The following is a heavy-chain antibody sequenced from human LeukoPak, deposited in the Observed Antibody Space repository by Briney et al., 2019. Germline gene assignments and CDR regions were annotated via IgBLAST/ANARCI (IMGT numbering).Heavy chain of an antibody. CDR3: ARGKGPSYYYDSSGYLH. CDR1: GFTVSSNY. D-gene: IGHD3-22*01. J-gene: IGHJ4*02. Sequence: GGFLRLSCAASGFTVSSNYMSWVRQAPGKGLEWVSVIYSGGSTYYAGAVKGRFTISRDNSKNTLYLQMNSLRAEDTAVYYCARGKGPSYYYDSSGYLHWGQGTLVTVSS. V-gene: IGHV3-53*01. CDR2: IYSGGST.